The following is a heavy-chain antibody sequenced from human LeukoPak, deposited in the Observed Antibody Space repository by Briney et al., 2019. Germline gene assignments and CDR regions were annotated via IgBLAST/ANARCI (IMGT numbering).Heavy chain of an antibody. CDR2: IRDRGGRT. V-gene: IGHV3-23*01. J-gene: IGHJ4*02. Sequence: GGSLRLFCAASAFTFNTNPMAWVRHAPGGGREWVSLIRDRGGRTSYEDSVKGRFTISRDNSKNTLFLQMSSLRVEDTAIYYCAKERQTTTAFDSWGQGTVVTVSA. CDR1: AFTFNTNP. CDR3: AKERQTTTAFDS. D-gene: IGHD4-17*01.